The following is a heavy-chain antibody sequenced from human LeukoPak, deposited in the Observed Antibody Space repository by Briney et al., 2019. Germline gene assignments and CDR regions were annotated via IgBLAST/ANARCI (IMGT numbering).Heavy chain of an antibody. CDR1: GFTFSSYE. Sequence: AGGSLRLSCAASGFTFSSYEMNWVRRAPGKGLEWVSYISSSGSTIYYADSVKGRFTISRDNAKNPLYLQMNSLRAEDTAVYYCARDRKLYYYDSSGLDYWGQGTLVTVSS. CDR3: ARDRKLYYYDSSGLDY. CDR2: ISSSGSTI. V-gene: IGHV3-48*03. D-gene: IGHD3-22*01. J-gene: IGHJ4*02.